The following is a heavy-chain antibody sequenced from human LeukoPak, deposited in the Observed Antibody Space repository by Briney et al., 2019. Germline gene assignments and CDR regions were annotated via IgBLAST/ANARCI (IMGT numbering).Heavy chain of an antibody. CDR3: AKVEYSGLGTFLFRWFGP. J-gene: IGHJ5*02. D-gene: IGHD3-10*01. V-gene: IGHV4-31*03. Sequence: SQTLSLTCTVSGGSISSGGYYWSWIRQHPGKGLEWIGYIYYSGSTNYNPSLKSRVTISIDTSKNQFSLRLSSVTAADTAVYYCAKVEYSGLGTFLFRWFGPWGQGTLVTVSS. CDR1: GGSISSGGYY. CDR2: IYYSGST.